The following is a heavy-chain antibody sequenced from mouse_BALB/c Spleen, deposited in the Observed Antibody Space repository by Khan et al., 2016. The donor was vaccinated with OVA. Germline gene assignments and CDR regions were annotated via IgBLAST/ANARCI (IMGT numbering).Heavy chain of an antibody. CDR1: GYTFTSYW. V-gene: IGHV1S81*02. CDR3: ARIKKIVATDFDY. CDR2: TIPTNGRT. D-gene: IGHD1-1*01. Sequence: QVQLQQSGAELVKAGASVKMSCKASGYTFTSYWMHWVKQRLGQGLEWFAETIPTNGRTYYNEKFKSKATLTVDKSSSTAYMLLSGPTFEDSAVYYCARIKKIVATDFDYWGRGTTLTVSS. J-gene: IGHJ2*01.